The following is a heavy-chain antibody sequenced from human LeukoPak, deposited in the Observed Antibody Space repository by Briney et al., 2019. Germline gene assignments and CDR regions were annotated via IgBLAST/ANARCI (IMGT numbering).Heavy chain of an antibody. CDR2: IIPIFGTA. V-gene: IGHV1-69*13. J-gene: IGHJ4*02. Sequence: SVKVSCKASGGTSSSYAISWVRQAPGQGLEWMGGIIPIFGTANYAQKFQGRVTITADESTSTAYMELSSLRSEDTAVYYCARAFFTYYYGSGSPWYYFDYWGQGTLVTVSS. CDR1: GGTSSSYA. CDR3: ARAFFTYYYGSGSPWYYFDY. D-gene: IGHD3-10*01.